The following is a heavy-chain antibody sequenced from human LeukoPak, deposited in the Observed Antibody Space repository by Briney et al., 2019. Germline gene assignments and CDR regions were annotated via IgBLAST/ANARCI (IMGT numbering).Heavy chain of an antibody. V-gene: IGHV3-9*01. D-gene: IGHD3-3*01. CDR1: GFTFDDYA. CDR2: ISWNSGSI. J-gene: IGHJ6*03. Sequence: PGRSLRLSCAASGFTFDDYAMHWVRQAPGKGLEWVSGISWNSGSIGYADSVKGRFIISRDNAKNSLYLQMNSLRAEDTAVYYCAREAYDDFWSGSWRYYYYMDVWGKGTTVTVSS. CDR3: AREAYDDFWSGSWRYYYYMDV.